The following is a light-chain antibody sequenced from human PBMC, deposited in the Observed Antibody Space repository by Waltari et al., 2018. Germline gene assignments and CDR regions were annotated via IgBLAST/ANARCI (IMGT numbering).Light chain of an antibody. V-gene: IGLV2-14*01. J-gene: IGLJ1*01. Sequence: QSALTQPASVSGSPGQSIPISCTGTSSDVGGYNYVSWYQQHPGQAPKLMIYDVSNRPSGVSNRFSGSKSGNTASLTISGLQAEDEADYYCSSYTSSSTYVFGTGTKVTVL. CDR3: SSYTSSSTYV. CDR1: SSDVGGYNY. CDR2: DVS.